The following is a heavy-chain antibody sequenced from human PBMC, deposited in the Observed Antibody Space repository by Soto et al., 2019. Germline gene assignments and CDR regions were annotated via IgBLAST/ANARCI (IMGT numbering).Heavy chain of an antibody. CDR1: GYTFTRSG. J-gene: IGHJ6*02. CDR2: ISTYNGDT. D-gene: IGHD5-12*01. CDR3: AREGVAPYYYYGMDV. Sequence: QVQLVQSGAEVKKPGASVKVSCKASGYTFTRSGISWVRQAPGQGLEWMGWISTYNGDTNYAQTFQGRVTMTTDTSTSTVHMELRSLRSDDTAVYYCAREGVAPYYYYGMDVWGQGTPVTVSS. V-gene: IGHV1-18*01.